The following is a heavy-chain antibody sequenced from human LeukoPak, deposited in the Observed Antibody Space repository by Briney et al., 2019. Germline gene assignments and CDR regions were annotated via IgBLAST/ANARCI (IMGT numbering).Heavy chain of an antibody. CDR3: ARDANLGPDVFDI. D-gene: IGHD7-27*01. Sequence: GGSLRLSCAASGFTFSNYWMHWVRQAPGKGLVWVSRINSDGSTTTYADSVKGRFTISRDNAKNTLYLQMNRLRAEDTAVYYCARDANLGPDVFDIWGQGTMVTVSS. V-gene: IGHV3-74*01. CDR2: INSDGSTT. J-gene: IGHJ3*02. CDR1: GFTFSNYW.